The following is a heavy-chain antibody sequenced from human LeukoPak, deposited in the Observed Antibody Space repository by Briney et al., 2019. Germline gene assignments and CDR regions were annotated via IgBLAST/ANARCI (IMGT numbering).Heavy chain of an antibody. V-gene: IGHV3-23*01. CDR1: DFAFRNYA. Sequence: GGSLRLSCETSDFAFRNYAMSWVRQAPGRGLEWVSAISGSGGSTYYADSVKGRFTISRGNSKNTLYLQMNSLRAEDTAVYYCASRPLRFLEWLFDYWGQGTLVTVSS. D-gene: IGHD3-3*01. CDR3: ASRPLRFLEWLFDY. CDR2: ISGSGGST. J-gene: IGHJ4*02.